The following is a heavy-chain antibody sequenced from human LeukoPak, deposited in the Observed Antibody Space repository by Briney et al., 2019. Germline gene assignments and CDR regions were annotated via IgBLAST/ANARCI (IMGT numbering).Heavy chain of an antibody. D-gene: IGHD5-12*01. Sequence: SETLSLTCTVSGGSISSYHWSWTRQPPGKGLEWIGYIYYSGSTNYNPSLKSRVTISVDTSKNQFSLKLSSVTAADTAVYYCARDRNSGYDLYYYYGMDVWGQGTTVTVSS. CDR1: GGSISSYH. CDR2: IYYSGST. CDR3: ARDRNSGYDLYYYYGMDV. V-gene: IGHV4-59*01. J-gene: IGHJ6*02.